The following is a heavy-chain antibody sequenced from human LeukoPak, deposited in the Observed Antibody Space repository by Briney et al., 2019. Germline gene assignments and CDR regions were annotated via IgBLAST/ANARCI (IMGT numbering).Heavy chain of an antibody. V-gene: IGHV3-66*01. CDR1: GFTVSSNY. CDR2: IYSGGST. D-gene: IGHD1-1*01. Sequence: GGSLRLSCAASGFTVSSNYMSWVRQAPGKGLEWVSVIYSGGSTYYADSVKGRFTIPRDNSKNTLYLQMNSLRAEDTAVYYCARDRPQLGLDYWGQGTLVTVSS. CDR3: ARDRPQLGLDY. J-gene: IGHJ4*02.